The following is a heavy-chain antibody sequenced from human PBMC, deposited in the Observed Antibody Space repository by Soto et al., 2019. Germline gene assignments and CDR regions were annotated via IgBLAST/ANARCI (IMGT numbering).Heavy chain of an antibody. CDR1: GYTFTSYG. Sequence: ASVKVSCKASGYTFTSYGISWVRQAPGQGLEWMGWINAGNGNTKYSQKFQGRVTITRDTSASTAYMELSSLRSEDTAVYYCARENSPYYDSSGYYPHDAFDIWGQGTLVTVSS. J-gene: IGHJ3*02. D-gene: IGHD3-22*01. CDR3: ARENSPYYDSSGYYPHDAFDI. V-gene: IGHV1-3*01. CDR2: INAGNGNT.